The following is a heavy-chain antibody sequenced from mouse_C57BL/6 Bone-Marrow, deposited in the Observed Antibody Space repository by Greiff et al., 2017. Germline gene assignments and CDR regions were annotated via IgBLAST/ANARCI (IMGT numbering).Heavy chain of an antibody. D-gene: IGHD2-4*01. J-gene: IGHJ3*01. CDR2: IDPSDSYT. CDR3: ASRGYDSY. Sequence: QVQLQQPGAELVKPGASVKLSCKASGYTFTSYWMQWVKQRPGQGLEWIGEIDPSDSYTNYNQKFKGKATLTVDTSSSTAYMQLRSLTSEDSAIYYCASRGYDSYWGQGTLVTVSA. CDR1: GYTFTSYW. V-gene: IGHV1-50*01.